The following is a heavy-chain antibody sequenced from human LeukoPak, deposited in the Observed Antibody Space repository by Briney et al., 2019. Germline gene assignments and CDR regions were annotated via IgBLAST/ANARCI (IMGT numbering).Heavy chain of an antibody. D-gene: IGHD3-16*01. CDR2: IWYDGSNK. Sequence: GGSLRLSCAVSGFTFSSYGMHWVRQAPGKALEWLAVIWYDGSNKYYADSVKGRFTISRDNSKKTMYLQMNSLRAEDTAVYYCARDVGGFGVPWFDPWGQGTLVTVSS. V-gene: IGHV3-33*08. J-gene: IGHJ5*02. CDR1: GFTFSSYG. CDR3: ARDVGGFGVPWFDP.